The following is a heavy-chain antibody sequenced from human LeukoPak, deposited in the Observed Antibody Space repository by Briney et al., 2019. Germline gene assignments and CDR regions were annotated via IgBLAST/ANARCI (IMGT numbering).Heavy chain of an antibody. Sequence: PGGSLRLSCAASGFTFSSYSMNWVRQAPGKGLEWVSSISSSSSYIYYADSAKGRFTISRDNAKNSLYLQMNSLRAEDTAVYYCARDGGTGDYFFDYWGQGTLVTVSS. CDR3: ARDGGTGDYFFDY. D-gene: IGHD4-17*01. V-gene: IGHV3-21*01. CDR1: GFTFSSYS. CDR2: ISSSSSYI. J-gene: IGHJ4*02.